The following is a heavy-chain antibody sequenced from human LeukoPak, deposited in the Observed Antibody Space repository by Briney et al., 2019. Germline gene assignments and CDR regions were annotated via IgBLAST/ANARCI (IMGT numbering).Heavy chain of an antibody. D-gene: IGHD6-19*01. CDR1: GGSFSGYY. J-gene: IGHJ4*02. CDR2: INHSGST. Sequence: SETLSLTCAVYGGSFSGYYWSWIRQPPGKGLEWIGEINHSGSTNYNPSLKSRVTISVDTSKNQFSLKLSSVAAADTAVYYCARGQGSGSFGNYWGQGTLVTVSS. V-gene: IGHV4-34*01. CDR3: ARGQGSGSFGNY.